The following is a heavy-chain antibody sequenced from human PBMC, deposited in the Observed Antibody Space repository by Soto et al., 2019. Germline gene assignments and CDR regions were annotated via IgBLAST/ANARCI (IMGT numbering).Heavy chain of an antibody. V-gene: IGHV4-34*01. CDR3: ASSLGTHVNGYVESGYSWTIDQ. CDR1: GGSFSGYY. Sequence: SETLSLTCAVFGGSFSGYYWSWIRQPPGEGLEWIGEINHSGSTNYNPSLKSRVTISVDTSKNQLSLKLTSVTAADTGVYFCASSLGTHVNGYVESGYSWTIDQWGQGTLVTVSS. CDR2: INHSGST. D-gene: IGHD5-12*01. J-gene: IGHJ4*02.